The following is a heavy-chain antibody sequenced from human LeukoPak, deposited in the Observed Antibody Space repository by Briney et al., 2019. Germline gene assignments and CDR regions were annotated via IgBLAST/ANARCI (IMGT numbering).Heavy chain of an antibody. CDR1: GVSISSYY. CDR3: ARLAAISGSDYPDD. J-gene: IGHJ4*02. CDR2: IFYSGNT. D-gene: IGHD1-26*01. V-gene: IGHV4-59*08. Sequence: SETLSLTCTVSGVSISSYYWSWIRQPPGKGVEGIGYIFYSGNTIYNPSLRSRVTISADTSKNHFSLRLRSVTAADTAVYYCARLAAISGSDYPDDWGQGTLVTVSS.